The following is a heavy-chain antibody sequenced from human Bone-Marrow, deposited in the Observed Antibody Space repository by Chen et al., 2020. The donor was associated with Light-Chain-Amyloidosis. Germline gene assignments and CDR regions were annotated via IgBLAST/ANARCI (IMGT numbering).Heavy chain of an antibody. CDR1: GYSISSGFY. V-gene: IGHV4-38-2*02. CDR3: ARDLRYASGGYWFDP. J-gene: IGHJ5*02. Sequence: QVQLQASGPGLVEPSETLSLTCSVSGYSISSGFYWGWCRQPPGKGLEWIGSIFHDGGTSYNPSLQSRVPVSVATAQHQFCLKVSVVAAADTAVYDCARDLRYASGGYWFDPWGQGTLVTVSS. CDR2: IFHDGGT. D-gene: IGHD6-19*01.